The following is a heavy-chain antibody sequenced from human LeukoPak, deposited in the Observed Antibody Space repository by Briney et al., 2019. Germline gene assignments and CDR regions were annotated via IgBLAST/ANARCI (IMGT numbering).Heavy chain of an antibody. J-gene: IGHJ5*02. D-gene: IGHD1-14*01. Sequence: GGSLRLSCVASGFTFSSSVMSWVRQAPGKGLEWVSTFSGASNNIYYVDSVKGRFTISRDNSKNTLYLQMDSLRAEDTALYYCAKGSGINHYHWIDPWGQGTLVTVSS. CDR2: FSGASNNI. CDR3: AKGSGINHYHWIDP. CDR1: GFTFSSSV. V-gene: IGHV3-23*01.